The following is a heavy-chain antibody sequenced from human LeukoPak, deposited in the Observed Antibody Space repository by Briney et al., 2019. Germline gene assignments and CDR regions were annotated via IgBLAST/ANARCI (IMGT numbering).Heavy chain of an antibody. D-gene: IGHD6-25*01. V-gene: IGHV1-18*01. J-gene: IGHJ4*02. CDR3: ARTNQRIREPADFDY. CDR2: ISAYNGNT. Sequence: ASVKVSCKASGYTFTSYGISWVRQAPGQGLEWMGWISAYNGNTNHAQKLQGRVTMTTDTSTSTAYMELRSLRSDDTAVYYCARTNQRIREPADFDYWGQGTLVTVSS. CDR1: GYTFTSYG.